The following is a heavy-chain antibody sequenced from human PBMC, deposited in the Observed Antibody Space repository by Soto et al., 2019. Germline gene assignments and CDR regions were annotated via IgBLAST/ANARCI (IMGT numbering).Heavy chain of an antibody. D-gene: IGHD6-13*01. J-gene: IGHJ4*02. CDR1: GGSTSSYY. CDR2: IYYSGST. CDR3: ARRYSSSFDF. V-gene: IGHV4-59*08. Sequence: SETLSLTCTVSGGSTSSYYWSWIRQPPGKGLEWIGYIYYSGSTNYNPSLKSRVTISVDTSKNQFSLKLSSVTAADTAVYYCARRYSSSFDFWGQGTLVTVST.